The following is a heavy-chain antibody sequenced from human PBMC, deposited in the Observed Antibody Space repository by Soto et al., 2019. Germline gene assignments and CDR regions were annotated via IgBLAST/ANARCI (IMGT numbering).Heavy chain of an antibody. CDR2: FSAYNGNT. J-gene: IGHJ5*02. CDR3: AREGPTYYDFWSGYYANWFDP. D-gene: IGHD3-3*01. Sequence: QVQLVQSGAEVKKPGASVKVSCKASGYTFTSYGISWVRQAPGQGLEWMGWFSAYNGNTNYAQKLQGRVTMTTDTSTSTAYMELRSLRSDDTAVYYCAREGPTYYDFWSGYYANWFDPWGQGTLVTVSS. CDR1: GYTFTSYG. V-gene: IGHV1-18*01.